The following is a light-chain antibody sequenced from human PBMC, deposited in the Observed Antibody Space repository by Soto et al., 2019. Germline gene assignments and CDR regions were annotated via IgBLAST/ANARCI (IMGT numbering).Light chain of an antibody. CDR1: SSDVGGYNY. V-gene: IGLV2-14*01. CDR3: SSYTSSSTRV. J-gene: IGLJ3*02. CDR2: EVS. Sequence: QSVLTQPASVSGSPGQSITISCTGTSSDVGGYNYVSWYQQHPGRAHKLMIYEVSNRPSGVSNRFSGSKSGNTASRTISGLQAEDEADYDCSSYTSSSTRVFGGGTKLTVL.